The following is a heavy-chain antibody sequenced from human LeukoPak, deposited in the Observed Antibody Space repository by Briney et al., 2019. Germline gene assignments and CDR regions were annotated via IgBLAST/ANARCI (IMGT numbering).Heavy chain of an antibody. J-gene: IGHJ3*02. CDR1: GFTFISYA. CDR3: ARDREYYYDTSGLANDAFDI. D-gene: IGHD3-22*01. CDR2: ISYDGSKK. V-gene: IGHV3-30*01. Sequence: PGGSLRLSCAASGFTFISYAMHWVRQASGKGLEWVAVISYDGSKKYYADSVKGRFTISRDNSKNTLYQQMNSLRAEDTAVYYCARDREYYYDTSGLANDAFDIWGLGTMVTVSS.